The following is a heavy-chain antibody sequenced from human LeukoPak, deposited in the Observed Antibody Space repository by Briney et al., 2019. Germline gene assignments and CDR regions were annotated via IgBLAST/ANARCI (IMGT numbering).Heavy chain of an antibody. CDR2: IIPNFGIV. D-gene: IGHD2-2*01. Sequence: ASVKVSCKASGCTFSSYAISWVRQAPGQGLEWMGRIIPNFGIVNYAQKFQGRVTITADKSTSTAYMELSSLRSEDTAVYYCARAGEDIVVVPEWFDPWGQGTLVTVSS. CDR1: GCTFSSYA. J-gene: IGHJ5*02. V-gene: IGHV1-69*04. CDR3: ARAGEDIVVVPEWFDP.